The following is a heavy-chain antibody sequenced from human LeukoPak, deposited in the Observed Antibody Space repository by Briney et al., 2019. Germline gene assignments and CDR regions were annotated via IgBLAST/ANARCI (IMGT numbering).Heavy chain of an antibody. D-gene: IGHD6-13*01. V-gene: IGHV3-74*01. CDR2: INSDGSST. CDR1: GFTFSSYW. Sequence: GGSLRLSCAASGFTFSSYWMHWVRQAPGKGLVWVSRINSDGSSTSNADSVKGRFTISRDNGKNSLYLQMNSLRAEDTAVYSCARGLGIAAARDYWGQGTLVTVSS. CDR3: ARGLGIAAARDY. J-gene: IGHJ4*02.